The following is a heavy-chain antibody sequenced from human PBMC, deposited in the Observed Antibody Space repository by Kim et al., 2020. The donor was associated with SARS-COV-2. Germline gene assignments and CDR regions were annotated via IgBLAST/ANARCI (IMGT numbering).Heavy chain of an antibody. CDR3: ARGPLVGAWGY. CDR1: GGSFSGYY. D-gene: IGHD1-26*01. Sequence: SETLSLTCAVYGGSFSGYYWSWIRQPPGKGLEWIGEINHSGSTNYNPSLKSRVTISVDTSKNQFSLKLSSVTAADTAVYYCARGPLVGAWGYWGQGTLVTVSS. CDR2: INHSGST. J-gene: IGHJ4*02. V-gene: IGHV4-34*01.